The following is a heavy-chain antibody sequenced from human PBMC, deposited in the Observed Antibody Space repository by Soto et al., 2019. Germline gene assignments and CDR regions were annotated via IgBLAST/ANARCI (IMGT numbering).Heavy chain of an antibody. V-gene: IGHV3-9*01. Sequence: GGSLRLSCAASGFTFDDYAMHWVRQAPGKGLEWVSGINWNSGSIGYADSVKGRFTISRDNAKTSLYLQMNSLRAEDTAVYYCARAPKVPVRYFDWPQVYFDYWGQGTLVTVSS. CDR1: GFTFDDYA. CDR2: INWNSGSI. D-gene: IGHD3-9*01. J-gene: IGHJ4*02. CDR3: ARAPKVPVRYFDWPQVYFDY.